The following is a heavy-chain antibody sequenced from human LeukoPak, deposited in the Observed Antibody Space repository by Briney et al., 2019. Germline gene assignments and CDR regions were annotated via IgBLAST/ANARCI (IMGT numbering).Heavy chain of an antibody. CDR1: GYTFTSYY. V-gene: IGHV1-46*01. D-gene: IGHD3-9*01. CDR3: ARVYCDSGDCYYYYGMDV. Sequence: ASVKVSCKASGYTFTSYYMHWVRQAPGQGLEWMGIINPSGGSTSYAQKFQGRVTMTRDTSTSTVYMELSSLRSEDTAVYYCARVYCDSGDCYYYYGMDVWGQGTTVTVSS. CDR2: INPSGGST. J-gene: IGHJ6*02.